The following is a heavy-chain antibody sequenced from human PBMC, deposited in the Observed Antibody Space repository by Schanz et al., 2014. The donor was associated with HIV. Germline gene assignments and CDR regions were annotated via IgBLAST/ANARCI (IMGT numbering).Heavy chain of an antibody. CDR1: GISLTNNA. CDR3: AKDVLSDDASGDDLIMEA. D-gene: IGHD2-21*02. J-gene: IGHJ6*02. V-gene: IGHV3-23*01. Sequence: EVQQVLESGGGLVQPGGSLRLSCAASGISLTNNAMTWVRQAPGKGLEWVSVISGSGRKRYYADAVKGRFTISRDNSRDTLYLQMDSLRGDDTAIYYCAKDVLSDDASGDDLIMEAWGQGTTVMVSS. CDR2: ISGSGRKR.